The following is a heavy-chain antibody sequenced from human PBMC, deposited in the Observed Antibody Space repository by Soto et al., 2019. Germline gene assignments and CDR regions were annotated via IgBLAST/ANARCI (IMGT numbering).Heavy chain of an antibody. CDR2: IYYSGGT. Sequence: QLQLQESGPRLVRPSETLSLTCTVSSGSITSNNYYWAWVRQPPGKGLEWIGTIYYSGGTYYKPSLKRRVSIVVDTSKNQLSLRLSSVTAADTAVYYCAGGSPHAMGYYYFDPWGQGTLVTVSS. CDR1: SGSITSNNYY. D-gene: IGHD3-22*01. J-gene: IGHJ5*02. CDR3: AGGSPHAMGYYYFDP. V-gene: IGHV4-39*01.